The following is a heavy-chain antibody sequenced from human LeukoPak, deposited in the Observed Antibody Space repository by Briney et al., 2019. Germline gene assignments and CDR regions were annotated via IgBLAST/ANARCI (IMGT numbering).Heavy chain of an antibody. D-gene: IGHD5-18*01. V-gene: IGHV3-30*03. J-gene: IGHJ6*03. CDR2: ISYDGTNK. CDR1: GFTFSRYG. Sequence: GGSLRLSCAASGFTFSRYGMHWVRQAPGKGLEWVAVISYDGTNKYYADSVKGRFTISRDNSKNTLYVQMNSLRAEDTAVYYCASNGYTYGDDSYYYMDVWGKGTTVTVSS. CDR3: ASNGYTYGDDSYYYMDV.